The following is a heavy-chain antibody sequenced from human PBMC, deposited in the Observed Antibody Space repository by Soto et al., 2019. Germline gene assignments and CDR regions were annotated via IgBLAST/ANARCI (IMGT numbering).Heavy chain of an antibody. D-gene: IGHD4-17*01. CDR3: AREGVAAGDYDY. V-gene: IGHV4-31*03. Sequence: QVQLQESGPGLVKPSQTLSLTCTVSGGSISSGGYYWSWIRQHPGKGLEWIGYIYYSGSTYYNPSLKSRVTISVDTSKNQFSLKLSSVAAADTAVYYCAREGVAAGDYDYWGQGTLVTVSS. J-gene: IGHJ4*02. CDR2: IYYSGST. CDR1: GGSISSGGYY.